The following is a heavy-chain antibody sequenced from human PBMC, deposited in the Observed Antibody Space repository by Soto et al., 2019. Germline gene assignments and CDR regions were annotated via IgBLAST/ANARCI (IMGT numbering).Heavy chain of an antibody. V-gene: IGHV3-15*07. CDR1: GFIFSHAW. CDR3: AADLGPAYDSNSWFDP. CDR2: VNNNGAAT. Sequence: EVQLVESGGDLVKPGGSLRLSCAASGFIFSHAWFHWVRQPPGKGLELVGRVNNNGAATDYAASVKGSSTISRDDSKDTVYLHMSSPRTDDTAIYYCAADLGPAYDSNSWFDPWGQGTLVTVSS. J-gene: IGHJ5*02. D-gene: IGHD2-21*01.